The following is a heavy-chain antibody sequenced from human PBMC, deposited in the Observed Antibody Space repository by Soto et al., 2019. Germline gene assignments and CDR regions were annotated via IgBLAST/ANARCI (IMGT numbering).Heavy chain of an antibody. CDR2: IKQDGSER. CDR3: ARVPSTRQIRSYGVGGRYYYYYMDV. J-gene: IGHJ6*03. V-gene: IGHV3-7*04. Sequence: EVQLVESGGDLVQPGGCLRLSCAASGFMFSSYCMSWVRQAAGQGPEWVAHIKQDGSERYYVDPVKGRFTISRDNAKNSLYLQMHSLRAEDTAEYYCARVPSTRQIRSYGVGGRYYYYYMDVWGKGATVTVSS. D-gene: IGHD3-16*01. CDR1: GFMFSSYC.